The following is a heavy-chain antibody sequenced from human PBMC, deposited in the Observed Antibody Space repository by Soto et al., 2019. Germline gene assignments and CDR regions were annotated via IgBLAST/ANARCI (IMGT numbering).Heavy chain of an antibody. V-gene: IGHV6-1*01. CDR3: ARDYYYGMDV. Sequence: PSQTLSLTCAISGDSFSSDSAAWNWIRQSPSRGLEWLGRTYYRSEWYNDYAVSMKSRIVITPDTSKNQFSLQLNSVTPEDTAVYFCARDYYYGMDVWGQGTTVTVSS. CDR1: GDSFSSDSAA. J-gene: IGHJ6*02. CDR2: TYYRSEWYN.